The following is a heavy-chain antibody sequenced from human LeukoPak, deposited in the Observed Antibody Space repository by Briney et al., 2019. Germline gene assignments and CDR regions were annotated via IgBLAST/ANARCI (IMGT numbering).Heavy chain of an antibody. J-gene: IGHJ4*02. D-gene: IGHD6-19*01. V-gene: IGHV3-23*01. Sequence: PGGSLRLSCAASGFTFSSYAMHWVRQAPGRGLEWVSGISGSGGSTYYADSVKGRFTISRDNSRNTLYLQMNSLRAEDTALYYCAKMPVSYSSGWSNFDYWGQGTLVTVSS. CDR2: ISGSGGST. CDR3: AKMPVSYSSGWSNFDY. CDR1: GFTFSSYA.